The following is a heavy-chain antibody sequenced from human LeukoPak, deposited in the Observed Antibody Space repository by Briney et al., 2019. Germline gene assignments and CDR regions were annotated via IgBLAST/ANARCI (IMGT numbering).Heavy chain of an antibody. CDR1: GFTFDDYG. J-gene: IGHJ4*02. D-gene: IGHD6-19*01. V-gene: IGHV3-20*04. CDR3: ARVGFYSSGWYYFDY. CDR2: INWNGGST. Sequence: GGSLRLSCAASGFTFDDYGMSWVRRAPGKGLEWVSGINWNGGSTGYADSVKGRFTISRDNAKNSLYLQMNSLRAEDTALYYCARVGFYSSGWYYFDYWGQGTLVTVSS.